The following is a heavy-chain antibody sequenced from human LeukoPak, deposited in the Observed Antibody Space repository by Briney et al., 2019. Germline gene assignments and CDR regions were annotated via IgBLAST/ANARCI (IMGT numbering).Heavy chain of an antibody. V-gene: IGHV3-74*01. D-gene: IGHD2/OR15-2a*01. J-gene: IGHJ1*01. CDR2: RDSAGTTI. CDR3: IRAVTVRASASFGI. Sequence: GGSLRLTCAASGFTISCFWMHWVRQVPGEGLVWVARRDSAGTTINYADSVKGRFSISRDNVRNTLHLQMKNLRLAVTAVNSCIRAVTVRASASFGIWGPGTLVTV. CDR1: GFTISCFW.